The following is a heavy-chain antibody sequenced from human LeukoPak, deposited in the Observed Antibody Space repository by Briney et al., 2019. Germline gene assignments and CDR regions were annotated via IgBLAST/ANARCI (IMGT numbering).Heavy chain of an antibody. CDR1: GFTFSGSA. Sequence: GGSLRPSCAASGFTFSGSAMHWVRQASGKGLEWVGRIRSKANSYATAYAASVKGRFTISRDDSKNTAHLQMNSLKTEDTAVYYCTIAAAGTPLGVYWGQGTLVPVSS. CDR3: TIAAAGTPLGVY. CDR2: IRSKANSYAT. D-gene: IGHD6-13*01. V-gene: IGHV3-73*01. J-gene: IGHJ4*02.